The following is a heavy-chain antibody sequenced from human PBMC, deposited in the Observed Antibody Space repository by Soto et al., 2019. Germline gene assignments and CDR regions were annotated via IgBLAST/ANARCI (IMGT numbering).Heavy chain of an antibody. CDR1: GYTSTSYA. CDR3: AGSIVVVTALDY. Sequence: QVQLVQSGAEEKKPGASVKVSCKASGYTSTSYAMHWVRQAPGQRLEWMGWINAGNGNTKYSQKFQGRVTITRDTSARTAYMELSSLRSEDTAVYYCAGSIVVVTALDYWGQGTLVTVSS. J-gene: IGHJ4*02. V-gene: IGHV1-3*05. D-gene: IGHD2-21*02. CDR2: INAGNGNT.